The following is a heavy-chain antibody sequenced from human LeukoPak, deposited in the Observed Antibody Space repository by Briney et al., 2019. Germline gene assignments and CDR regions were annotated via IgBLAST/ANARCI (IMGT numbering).Heavy chain of an antibody. J-gene: IGHJ4*02. V-gene: IGHV5-51*01. CDR2: IYPGDSDT. D-gene: IGHD3-22*01. CDR3: ARHDNGGSDSSGYYF. CDR1: GYSFTSYW. Sequence: GESLKISCKGSGYSFTSYWIGWVRQLPGKGLEWMGIIYPGDSDTRYSPSFQGQVTISADKSISTAYLQWSSLKASDTAMYYCARHDNGGSDSSGYYFWGQGTLVTVSS.